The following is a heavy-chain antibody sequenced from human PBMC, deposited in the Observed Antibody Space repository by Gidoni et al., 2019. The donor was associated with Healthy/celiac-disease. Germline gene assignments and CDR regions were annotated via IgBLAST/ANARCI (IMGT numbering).Heavy chain of an antibody. CDR2: ISYDGSNK. J-gene: IGHJ5*02. D-gene: IGHD5-12*01. Sequence: QVQLLESGGGVVQPGSSLSLSCAASGFTFSSYAMHWVRQAPGKGLEWVAVISYDGSNKYYADSVKGRFTISRDNSKNTLYLQMNSLRAEDTAVYYCARDLDGYNYGGWFDPWGQGTLVTVSS. CDR3: ARDLDGYNYGGWFDP. CDR1: GFTFSSYA. V-gene: IGHV3-30-3*01.